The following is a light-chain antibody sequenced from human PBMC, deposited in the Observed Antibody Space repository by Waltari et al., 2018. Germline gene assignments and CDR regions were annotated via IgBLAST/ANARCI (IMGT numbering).Light chain of an antibody. CDR3: QQRANWPPLT. Sequence: EIVLTQSPATLSLSPGERAPLSCRASQSVSNFLAWYQQKPGQAPRLLIYHASKRATDIPDRFSGRGSGTDFTLTISSLEPGDSAVYYCQQRANWPPLTFGGGTRVEI. CDR1: QSVSNF. V-gene: IGKV3-11*01. J-gene: IGKJ4*01. CDR2: HAS.